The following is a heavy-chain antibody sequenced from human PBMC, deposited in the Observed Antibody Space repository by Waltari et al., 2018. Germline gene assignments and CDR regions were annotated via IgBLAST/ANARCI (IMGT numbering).Heavy chain of an antibody. CDR2: IYYSVST. CDR3: ARDLITGYSPNGGFDP. J-gene: IGHJ5*02. V-gene: IGHV4-59*11. Sequence: QVQLQESGPGLVKPSETLSLTCTVSGGSISSHYWSWIRQPPGKGLEWIGYIYYSVSTNYNPSLKSRVTISVDTSKNQFSLKLSSVTAADTAVYYCARDLITGYSPNGGFDPWGQGTLVTVSS. D-gene: IGHD3-9*01. CDR1: GGSISSHY.